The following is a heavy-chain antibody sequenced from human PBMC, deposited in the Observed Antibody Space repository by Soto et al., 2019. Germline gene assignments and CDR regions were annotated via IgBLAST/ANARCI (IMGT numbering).Heavy chain of an antibody. V-gene: IGHV3-23*01. J-gene: IGHJ4*02. D-gene: IGHD4-17*01. Sequence: PGGSLRLSCASSGFTFSSYAMSWVRQAPGNGLEWVSTISDIGNSTYSVDSVKGRFTISRDNSKNTLYLQMNSLRAEDTAVYYCAIASYGDPLWGQDDFDYWGQGTLVTVSS. CDR2: ISDIGNST. CDR1: GFTFSSYA. CDR3: AIASYGDPLWGQDDFDY.